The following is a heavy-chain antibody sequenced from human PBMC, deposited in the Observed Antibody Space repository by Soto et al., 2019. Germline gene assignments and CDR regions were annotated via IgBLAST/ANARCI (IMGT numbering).Heavy chain of an antibody. D-gene: IGHD2-2*01. J-gene: IGHJ4*02. CDR3: ARAPSSSSFFDY. Sequence: LSLTCTVSGGSISSGNNYWSWIRQHPGKGLEWIGYIYYSGSTYYNPSLKSRLTMSGDTSKNQFSLKLSSVTAVDTAVYYCARAPSSSSFFDYWGQGTLVTVSS. CDR1: GGSISSGNNY. CDR2: IYYSGST. V-gene: IGHV4-31*03.